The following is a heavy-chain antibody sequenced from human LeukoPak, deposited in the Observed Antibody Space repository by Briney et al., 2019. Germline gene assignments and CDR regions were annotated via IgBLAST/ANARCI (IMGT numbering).Heavy chain of an antibody. CDR1: GGTFSSYA. CDR2: IIPIFGTA. D-gene: IGHD5-24*01. Sequence: SVKVSCKASGGTFSSYAISWVRQAPGQGLEWMGGIIPIFGTANYAQKFQGRVTITADDSTSTAYMELSSLRSEDTAVYYCARDGQGTKEDGYNQRRFDYWGQGTLVTVSS. J-gene: IGHJ4*02. CDR3: ARDGQGTKEDGYNQRRFDY. V-gene: IGHV1-69*01.